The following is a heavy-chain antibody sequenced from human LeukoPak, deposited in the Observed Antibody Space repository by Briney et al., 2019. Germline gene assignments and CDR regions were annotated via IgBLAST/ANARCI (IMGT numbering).Heavy chain of an antibody. CDR3: ARDYYDSSGYFFDY. CDR1: GFTFSSYA. D-gene: IGHD3-22*01. V-gene: IGHV3-21*01. Sequence: PGGSLRLSCAASGFTFSSYAMNWVRQAPGKGLELVASISSSSSYIYYADSVKRRFTISRDNAKNPLYLQMNSLRAEDTAVYYCARDYYDSSGYFFDYWGQGTLVTVSS. J-gene: IGHJ4*02. CDR2: ISSSSSYI.